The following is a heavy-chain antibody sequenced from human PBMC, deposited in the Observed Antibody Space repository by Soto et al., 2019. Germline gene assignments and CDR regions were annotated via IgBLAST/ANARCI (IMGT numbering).Heavy chain of an antibody. J-gene: IGHJ6*02. CDR2: INTDGYST. CDR1: EFNFSSHW. CDR3: ARETDYYYGMDV. Sequence: EVQLVECGGGLVQPGGSLRLSYAASEFNFSSHWMHWVCQAPEKGLVWVSHINTDGYSTTYADSVKGGFTISRDNAKNTLYLQMYSLRADDTAVYYCARETDYYYGMDVWGQGTTVSVSS. V-gene: IGHV3-74*01.